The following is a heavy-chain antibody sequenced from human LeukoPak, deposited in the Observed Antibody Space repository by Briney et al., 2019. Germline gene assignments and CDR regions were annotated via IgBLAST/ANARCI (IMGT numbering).Heavy chain of an antibody. CDR2: IYYSGST. Sequence: SETLSLTCTVSGGSISSSSYYWGWIRQPPGKGLEWIGSIYYSGSTYYNPSLKSRVTISVDTSKNQFSLKLSSVTAADTAVYYCARDRQWELLYYYYMDVWGKGTTVTVSS. CDR1: GGSISSSSYY. CDR3: ARDRQWELLYYYYMDV. J-gene: IGHJ6*03. D-gene: IGHD1-26*01. V-gene: IGHV4-39*07.